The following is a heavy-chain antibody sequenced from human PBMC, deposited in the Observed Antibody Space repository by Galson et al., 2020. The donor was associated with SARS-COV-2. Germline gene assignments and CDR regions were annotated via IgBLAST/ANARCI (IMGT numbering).Heavy chain of an antibody. V-gene: IGHV4-34*01. CDR3: ARGPIDYYYGMDV. D-gene: IGHD3-22*01. J-gene: IGHJ6*02. CDR2: INHSGST. CDR1: GGSFSGYY. Sequence: ETSETLSLTCGVYGGSFSGYYWNWIRQSPEKGLEWIGEINHSGSTNYNPYLESRLTISVDTSKNHFSLNLNSVTAADTAVYYCARGPIDYYYGMDVWGQGTTVTVS.